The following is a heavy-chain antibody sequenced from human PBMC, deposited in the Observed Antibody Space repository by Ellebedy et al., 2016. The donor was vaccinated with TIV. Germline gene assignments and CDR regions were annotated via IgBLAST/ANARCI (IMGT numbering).Heavy chain of an antibody. J-gene: IGHJ6*02. D-gene: IGHD3-9*01. CDR2: ISAYNGYT. CDR1: GYTFSSYG. CDR3: ARILLGMDV. V-gene: IGHV1-18*01. Sequence: ASVKVSXXASGYTFSSYGISWVRQAPGQGLEWMGWISAYNGYTNYAQRLQGRVTVTTDTSTSTAYMELRSLRSDDTAVYYCARILLGMDVWGQGTTVTVSS.